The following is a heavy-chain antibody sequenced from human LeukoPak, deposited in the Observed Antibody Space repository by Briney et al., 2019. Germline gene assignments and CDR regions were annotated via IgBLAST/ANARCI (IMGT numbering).Heavy chain of an antibody. J-gene: IGHJ6*03. CDR3: ARQMGDSDGDYVAYYYYMDV. CDR1: GGSISSSSYY. Sequence: PSETLSLTCTVSGGSISSSSYYWGWIRQPPGKGLEWIGSIYYSGSTYYNPSLKSRVTISVDTSKNQFSLKLSSVTAADTAVYYCARQMGDSDGDYVAYYYYMDVWGKGTTVTVSS. CDR2: IYYSGST. D-gene: IGHD4-17*01. V-gene: IGHV4-39*01.